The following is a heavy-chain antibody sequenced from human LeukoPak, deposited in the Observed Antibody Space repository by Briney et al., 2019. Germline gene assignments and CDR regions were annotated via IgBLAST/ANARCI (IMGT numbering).Heavy chain of an antibody. CDR2: IYYSGST. D-gene: IGHD5-18*01. CDR1: SVSISSVDYF. Sequence: SETLSLTCTVSSVSISSVDYFWRSIRQHPGKSLEWIGYIYYSGSTYYNPSLKSRVTISVETSKNQFSLKVSSVTAADTAVYYCASLSRGYSYGLDYWGQGTLVTVSS. CDR3: ASLSRGYSYGLDY. J-gene: IGHJ4*02. V-gene: IGHV4-31*03.